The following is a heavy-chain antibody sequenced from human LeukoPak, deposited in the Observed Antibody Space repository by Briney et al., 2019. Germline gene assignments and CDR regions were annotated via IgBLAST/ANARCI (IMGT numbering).Heavy chain of an antibody. CDR3: ARARRSSGWYYFDY. J-gene: IGHJ4*02. D-gene: IGHD6-19*01. CDR2: INPNSGGT. Sequence: ASVKVSCKASGYTFTGYYMHWVRQAPGQGLEWMGWINPNSGGTNYAQKFQGWVTMNRDTSISTAYMELSRLRSDDTAVYYCARARRSSGWYYFDYWGQGTLVTVSS. V-gene: IGHV1-2*04. CDR1: GYTFTGYY.